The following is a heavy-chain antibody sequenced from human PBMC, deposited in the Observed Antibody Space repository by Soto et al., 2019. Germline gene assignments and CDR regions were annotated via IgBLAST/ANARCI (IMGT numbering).Heavy chain of an antibody. J-gene: IGHJ4*02. CDR2: IYYSGST. V-gene: IGHV4-39*01. Sequence: QLQLQESGPGLVKPSETLSLTCTVSGGSISSSSYYWGWIRQPPGKGLEWIGSIYYSGSTYYNPSLKSRVTISVDTSKNQFSLKLSSVTAADAAVYYCASHPHYDSIWGDLRYDYWGQGTLVTVSS. D-gene: IGHD3-16*01. CDR3: ASHPHYDSIWGDLRYDY. CDR1: GGSISSSSYY.